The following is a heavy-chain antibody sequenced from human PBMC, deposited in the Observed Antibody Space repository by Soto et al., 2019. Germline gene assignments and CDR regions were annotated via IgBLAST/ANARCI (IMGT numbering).Heavy chain of an antibody. Sequence: SVKVSCKASGGTFSSYAISWVRQAPGQGLEWMGGIIPIFGTANYAQKFQGRVTITADESTSTAYMELSSLRSEDTAVYYCARHDYDILTGYSFGYFDYWGQGTLVTVSS. D-gene: IGHD3-9*01. J-gene: IGHJ4*02. CDR1: GGTFSSYA. CDR2: IIPIFGTA. CDR3: ARHDYDILTGYSFGYFDY. V-gene: IGHV1-69*13.